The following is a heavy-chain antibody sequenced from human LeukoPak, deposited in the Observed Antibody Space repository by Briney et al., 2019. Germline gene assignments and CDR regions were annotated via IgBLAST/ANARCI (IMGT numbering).Heavy chain of an antibody. CDR1: GYTLTELS. CDR2: INPSGGST. D-gene: IGHD2-2*01. J-gene: IGHJ4*02. V-gene: IGHV1-46*01. CDR3: ARDSVGFDY. Sequence: ASVKVSCKVSGYTLTELSMHWVRQAPGQGLEWMGIINPSGGSTSYAQKFQGRVTMTRDTSTSTVYMELSSLRSEDTAVYYCARDSVGFDYWGQGTLVTVSS.